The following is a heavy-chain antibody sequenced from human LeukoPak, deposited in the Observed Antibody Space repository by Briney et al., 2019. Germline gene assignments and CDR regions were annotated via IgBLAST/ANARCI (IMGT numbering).Heavy chain of an antibody. CDR2: IYSCGST. CDR1: GFTVSSNY. D-gene: IGHD5-18*01. J-gene: IGHJ4*02. V-gene: IGHV3-66*01. Sequence: GGSLRLSCAASGFTVSSNYMSWVRQAPGKGLEWVSVIYSCGSTYYADSVKGRFTISRDNSKNTLYLQMNSLRAEDTAVYYCAKEFGYSYGSHFDYWGQGTLVTVSS. CDR3: AKEFGYSYGSHFDY.